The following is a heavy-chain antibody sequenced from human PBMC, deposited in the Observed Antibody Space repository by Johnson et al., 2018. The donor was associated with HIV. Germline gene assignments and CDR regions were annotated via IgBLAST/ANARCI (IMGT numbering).Heavy chain of an antibody. J-gene: IGHJ3*02. CDR3: TTTYNCDSSGYLPPAGACDI. CDR1: GFTFSNAW. V-gene: IGHV3-15*05. Sequence: VQLMESGGGLVQPGGSLRLSCAASGFTFSNAWMSWVRQAPGKGLEWVGRIKSKADCGTAVYAAPVKDRFTISRDDSKNTLYLQMNSLKIEDTAEYYCTTTYNCDSSGYLPPAGACDIWGQGTMVTVSA. CDR2: IKSKADCGTA. D-gene: IGHD3-22*01.